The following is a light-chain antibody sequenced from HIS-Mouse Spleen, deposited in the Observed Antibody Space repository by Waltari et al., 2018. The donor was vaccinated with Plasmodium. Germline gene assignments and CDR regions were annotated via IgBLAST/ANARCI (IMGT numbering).Light chain of an antibody. CDR2: GAS. CDR1: QSVSSSY. J-gene: IGKJ2*01. Sequence: EIVLTQSPGTLSLSPGERATLSCRASQSVSSSYLAVYQQKPGQAPRLLIYGASSRATGIPDRFSGSGSGTDFTSTISRLEPEDFAVYYCQQYGSSPYTFGQGTKLEIK. CDR3: QQYGSSPYT. V-gene: IGKV3-20*01.